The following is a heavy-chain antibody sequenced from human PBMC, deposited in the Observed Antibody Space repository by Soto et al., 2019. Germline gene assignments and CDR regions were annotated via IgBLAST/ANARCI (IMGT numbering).Heavy chain of an antibody. CDR1: GGTFSSYT. D-gene: IGHD3-10*01. CDR3: ASEEYYYGSGAFFDY. J-gene: IGHJ4*02. CDR2: IIPILGIA. Sequence: QVQLVQSGAEVKKPESSVKVSCKASGGTFSSYTISWVRQAPGQGLEWMGRIIPILGIANYAQKFQGRVTITADKSTSPAYMELSSLRSEDTAVYYCASEEYYYGSGAFFDYWGQGTLVTVSS. V-gene: IGHV1-69*02.